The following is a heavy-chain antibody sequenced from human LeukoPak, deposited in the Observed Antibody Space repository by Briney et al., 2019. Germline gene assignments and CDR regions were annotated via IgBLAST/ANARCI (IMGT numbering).Heavy chain of an antibody. D-gene: IGHD1-1*01. CDR2: ISWNSGSI. CDR1: GFIFNNYA. V-gene: IGHV3-9*01. J-gene: IGHJ4*02. Sequence: GGSLRLSCAGSGFIFNNYAMHWVRQPPGKGLEWVSGISWNSGSIDYADSVKGRFTISRDNAKNSLYLQMNSLRAEDTAVYYCVRLEPTSYYFDYWGQGTLVTVSS. CDR3: VRLEPTSYYFDY.